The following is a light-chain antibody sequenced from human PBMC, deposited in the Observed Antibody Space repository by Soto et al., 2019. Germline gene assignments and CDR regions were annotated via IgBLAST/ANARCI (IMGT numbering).Light chain of an antibody. J-gene: IGLJ3*02. V-gene: IGLV2-23*01. CDR3: CSYAGSSTWV. CDR1: SSDVGRSNL. CDR2: EGT. Sequence: QSALTQPASVSGSPGQPISMSCTGTSSDVGRSNLVSWYQQHPGKAPKLLIYEGTKRPSGVSNRFSAAKSGNRAYLTISGLQPEDEADYYCCSYAGSSTWVFGGGTKVTVL.